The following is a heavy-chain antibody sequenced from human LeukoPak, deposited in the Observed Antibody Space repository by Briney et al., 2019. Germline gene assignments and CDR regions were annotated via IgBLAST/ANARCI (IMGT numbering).Heavy chain of an antibody. Sequence: GGSLRLSCAASGFTFSSYAMSWVRQAPGKGLEWVSAISGGGGGTYYADSVKGRFTMSRDNSKNTLHLQMNSLRAEDTAVYYCAKDLGYGSGSPFDYWGQGTLVTVSS. V-gene: IGHV3-23*01. D-gene: IGHD3-10*01. CDR2: ISGGGGGT. J-gene: IGHJ4*02. CDR3: AKDLGYGSGSPFDY. CDR1: GFTFSSYA.